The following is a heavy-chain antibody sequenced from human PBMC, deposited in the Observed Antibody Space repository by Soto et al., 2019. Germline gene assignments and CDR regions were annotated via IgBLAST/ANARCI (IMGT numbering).Heavy chain of an antibody. CDR2: ISSSSSYI. J-gene: IGHJ6*03. CDR3: ARGTGITIFGVAPSHYYYYYMDV. Sequence: PGGSLRLSCAASGVTFSSYSMDWVRQAPGKGLEWVSSISSSSSYIYYADSVKGRFTISRDNAKNSLYLQMNSLRAEDTAVYYCARGTGITIFGVAPSHYYYYYMDVWGQGTTVTVSS. D-gene: IGHD3-3*01. V-gene: IGHV3-21*01. CDR1: GVTFSSYS.